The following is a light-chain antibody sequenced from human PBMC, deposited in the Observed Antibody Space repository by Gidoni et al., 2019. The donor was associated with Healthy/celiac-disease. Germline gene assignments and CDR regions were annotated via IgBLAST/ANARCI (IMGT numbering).Light chain of an antibody. CDR3: QQYYSTHVT. J-gene: IGKJ3*01. CDR1: QSVLYSSNNKNY. Sequence: IVMTQSPDSLAVSLGERATINCKSSQSVLYSSNNKNYLAWYQQKPGQPPKLLIYWASTRESGVPDRFSGSGSGTDFTLTISSLQAEDVAVYYCQQYYSTHVTFGPGTKVDIK. V-gene: IGKV4-1*01. CDR2: WAS.